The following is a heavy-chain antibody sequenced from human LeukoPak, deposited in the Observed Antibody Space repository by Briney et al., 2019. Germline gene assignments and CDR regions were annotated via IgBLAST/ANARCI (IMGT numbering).Heavy chain of an antibody. Sequence: SETLSLTCTVFGSMSNHFWSWIRQPPGKGLEWIGYIYDTGATDYNPSLKSRVTMSVDTSANQFSLKLSSVTTADTAVYYCATRPAGNTRAAIFDFWSRGTLVTVSS. V-gene: IGHV4-59*11. CDR3: ATRPAGNTRAAIFDF. CDR2: IYDTGAT. CDR1: GSMSNHF. D-gene: IGHD6-6*01. J-gene: IGHJ5*01.